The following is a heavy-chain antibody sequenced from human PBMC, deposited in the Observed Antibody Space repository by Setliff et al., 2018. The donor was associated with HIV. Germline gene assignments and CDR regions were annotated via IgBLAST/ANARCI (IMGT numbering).Heavy chain of an antibody. CDR3: ARRSKFYDFWTPNY. D-gene: IGHD3-3*01. V-gene: IGHV5-51*01. J-gene: IGHJ4*02. CDR1: GYSFTNYW. CDR2: IWPDDSDT. Sequence: GESLKISCQASGYSFTNYWVGWVRQMPGNGLEWVGLIWPDDSDTIYSPSFQGQVTLSADKSITTVYLQWNSLKAPDTAIYYCARRSKFYDFWTPNYWGQGTLVTVSS.